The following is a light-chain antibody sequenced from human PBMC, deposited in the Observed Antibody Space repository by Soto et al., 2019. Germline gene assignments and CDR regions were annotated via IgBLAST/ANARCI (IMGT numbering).Light chain of an antibody. CDR2: EVN. CDR1: SSDVGGYNY. J-gene: IGLJ2*01. CDR3: SSYTTNNTPV. Sequence: QSVLTQPASVSGSPGQSITISCSGTSSDVGGYNYVSWYQQYPGKAPKLMIYEVNNRPSGVSTRFSGSRSGNTASLTISGLQAEDEADYYCSSYTTNNTPVFGGGTKVTVL. V-gene: IGLV2-14*01.